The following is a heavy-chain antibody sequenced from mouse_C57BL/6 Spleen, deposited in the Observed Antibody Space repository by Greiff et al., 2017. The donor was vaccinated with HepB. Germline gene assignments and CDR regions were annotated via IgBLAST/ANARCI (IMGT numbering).Heavy chain of an antibody. V-gene: IGHV1-15*01. CDR3: TSGNGHYDGYYGVFAY. Sequence: QVQLQQSGAELVRPGASVTLSCKASGYTFTDYEMHWVKQTPVHGLEWIGAIDPETGGTAYNQKFKGKAILTADKSSSTAYMELRSLTSEDSAVYYCTSGNGHYDGYYGVFAYWGQGTLVTVSA. CDR2: IDPETGGT. D-gene: IGHD2-3*01. CDR1: GYTFTDYE. J-gene: IGHJ3*01.